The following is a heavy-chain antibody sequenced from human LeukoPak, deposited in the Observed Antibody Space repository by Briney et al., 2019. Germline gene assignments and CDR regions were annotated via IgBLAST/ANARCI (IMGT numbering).Heavy chain of an antibody. CDR1: GFTFSSYD. D-gene: IGHD2-2*01. CDR3: TKVPTYHLLGFHAFHI. CDR2: ISYDGSDT. J-gene: IGHJ3*02. V-gene: IGHV3-30*18. Sequence: GGSLRLPCAASGFTFSSYDMHGVSQSPGTGLEGMAVISYDGSDTYYTDSVKGRFTISRDNSKSTIYLQMNSLRTEDTAVYYCTKVPTYHLLGFHAFHIWGQGTRVTVSS.